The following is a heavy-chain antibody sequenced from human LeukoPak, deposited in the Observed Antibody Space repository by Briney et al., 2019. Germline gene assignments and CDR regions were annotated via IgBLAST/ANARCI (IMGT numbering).Heavy chain of an antibody. D-gene: IGHD3-22*01. CDR2: ISYDGSNK. CDR1: GFTFSSYA. Sequence: GRSLRLSCAASGFTFSSYAMHWVRQAPGKGLEWVAVISYDGSNKYYADSVKGRFTISRDNSKNTLYLQMNSLRAEDTAVYYCARDGNYYDSSGYYYFDYWGQGTLVTVSS. V-gene: IGHV3-30*04. J-gene: IGHJ4*02. CDR3: ARDGNYYDSSGYYYFDY.